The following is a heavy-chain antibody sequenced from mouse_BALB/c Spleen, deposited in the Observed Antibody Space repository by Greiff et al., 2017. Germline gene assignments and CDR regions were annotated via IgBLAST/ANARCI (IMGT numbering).Heavy chain of an antibody. Sequence: QVQLQQSGAELVKPGASVKLSCKASGYTFTSYWMHWVKQRPGQGLEWIGEIDPSDSYTNYNQKFKGKATLTVDKSSSTAYMQLSSLTSEDSAVYYCARGEGFAYWGQGTLVTVSA. CDR1: GYTFTSYW. V-gene: IGHV1-69*02. CDR2: IDPSDSYT. CDR3: ARGEGFAY. J-gene: IGHJ3*01.